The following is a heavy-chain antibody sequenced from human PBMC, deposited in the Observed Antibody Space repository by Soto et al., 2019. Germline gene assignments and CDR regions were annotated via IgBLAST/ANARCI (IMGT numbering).Heavy chain of an antibody. CDR1: GFTFSGSA. CDR3: TSYTDSSGYYYYYGMDV. J-gene: IGHJ6*02. CDR2: IRSKANSYAT. V-gene: IGHV3-73*01. D-gene: IGHD3-22*01. Sequence: EVQLVESGGGLVQPGGSLKLSCAASGFTFSGSAMHWVRQASGKGLEWVGRIRSKANSYATAYAASVKGRFTISRDDSKNTSYLQMNSLKTADKAVYYCTSYTDSSGYYYYYGMDVWGQGTTVTVSS.